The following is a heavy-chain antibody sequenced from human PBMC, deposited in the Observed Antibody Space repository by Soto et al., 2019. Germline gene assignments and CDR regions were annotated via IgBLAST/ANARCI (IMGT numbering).Heavy chain of an antibody. J-gene: IGHJ6*02. CDR1: GVTFTSSA. V-gene: IGHV1-58*01. CDR2: IVVGSGNT. Sequence: GASVKVCCKASGVTFTSSAVPWVRQARGQRLEWIGWIVVGSGNTNYAQKFQERVTITRDMSTSTAYIELSSLRSEDTAVYYCAAGSNYYYYYGMDVWGQGTTVTVSS. CDR3: AAGSNYYYYYGMDV.